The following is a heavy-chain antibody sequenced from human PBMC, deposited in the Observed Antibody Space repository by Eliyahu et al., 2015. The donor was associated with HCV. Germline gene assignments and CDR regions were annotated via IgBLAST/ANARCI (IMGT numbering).Heavy chain of an antibody. CDR3: ARDSSRAGAFDI. CDR1: GFTFSSYG. V-gene: IGHV3-33*01. J-gene: IGHJ3*02. CDR2: IWYDGSNK. Sequence: QVQLVESGGGVVQPGRSLRLSCAASGFTFSSYGMHWVRQAPGKGLGWVAVIWYDGSNKYYADSVKGRFTISRDNSKNTLYLRMNSLRAEDTAVYYCARDSSRAGAFDIWGQGTMVTVSS. D-gene: IGHD1-14*01.